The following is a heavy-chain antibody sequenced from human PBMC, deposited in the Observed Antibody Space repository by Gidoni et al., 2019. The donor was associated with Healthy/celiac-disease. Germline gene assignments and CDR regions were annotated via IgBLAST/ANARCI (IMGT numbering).Heavy chain of an antibody. CDR1: GFSFSTYA. CDR2: ISGSGDGT. J-gene: IGHJ6*02. V-gene: IGHV3-23*01. CDR3: ATIPLRVTIPDYFYYGMDV. Sequence: EVQLLESGGGLVQPGGSLRLSCAASGFSFSTYAMTWVRQAPGKGLDWVSSISGSGDGTYYADSVKGRFTISRDNSKNTLYLQMNSLRAEDTALYYCATIPLRVTIPDYFYYGMDVWGQGTTVTVSS. D-gene: IGHD4-17*01.